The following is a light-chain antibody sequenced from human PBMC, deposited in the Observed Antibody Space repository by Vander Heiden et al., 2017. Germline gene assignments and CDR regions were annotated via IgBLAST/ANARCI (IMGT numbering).Light chain of an antibody. CDR3: QQYGR. J-gene: IGKJ2*01. CDR1: QSVSSSY. CDR2: GAS. V-gene: IGKV3-20*01. Sequence: IVLTQSPGTLSLSPGERATLSCRASQSVSSSYLAWYQQKPGQAPRLLIYGASSRATGIKDRFRGSGSGTDFTRTISRLETEDFAGDDGQQYGRFGQGTKMEIK.